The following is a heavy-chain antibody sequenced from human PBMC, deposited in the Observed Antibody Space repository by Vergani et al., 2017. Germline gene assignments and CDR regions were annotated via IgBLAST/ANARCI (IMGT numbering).Heavy chain of an antibody. D-gene: IGHD2-2*01. CDR3: AREGYCSSTSCLGYYYYMDV. CDR1: GFTFSDYY. V-gene: IGHV3-11*06. CDR2: ISSSSSYI. Sequence: QVQLVESGGGLVKPGGSLRLSCAASGFTFSDYYMSWIRQAPGKGLEWVSSISSSSSYIYYADSVKGRFTISRDNAKNSLYLQMNSLRAEDTAVYYCAREGYCSSTSCLGYYYYMDVWGKGTTVTVSS. J-gene: IGHJ6*03.